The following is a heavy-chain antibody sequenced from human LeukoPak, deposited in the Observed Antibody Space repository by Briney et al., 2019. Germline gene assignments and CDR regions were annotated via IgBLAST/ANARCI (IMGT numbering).Heavy chain of an antibody. CDR1: GGSISSSSYY. CDR2: IYHSGST. CDR3: ARAPEYYYGSGRSWFDP. V-gene: IGHV4-39*07. J-gene: IGHJ5*02. Sequence: PSETLSLTCTVSGGSISSSSYYWGWIRQPPGKGLEWIGSIYHSGSTYYNPSLKSRVTISVDTSKNQFSLKLSSVTAADTAVYYCARAPEYYYGSGRSWFDPWGQGTLVTVSS. D-gene: IGHD3-10*01.